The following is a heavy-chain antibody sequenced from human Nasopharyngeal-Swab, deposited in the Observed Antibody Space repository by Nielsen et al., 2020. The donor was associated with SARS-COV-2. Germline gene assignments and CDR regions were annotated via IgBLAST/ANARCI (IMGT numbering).Heavy chain of an antibody. D-gene: IGHD4-17*01. J-gene: IGHJ4*02. V-gene: IGHV1-69*02. CDR3: AATVTTGSYDFDY. CDR2: IIPILGIA. Sequence: WVRHAPGQGLEWLGRIIPILGIANYAQKFQGRVTITADKSTSTAYMELSSLRSEDTAVYYCAATVTTGSYDFDYWGQGTLVTVSS.